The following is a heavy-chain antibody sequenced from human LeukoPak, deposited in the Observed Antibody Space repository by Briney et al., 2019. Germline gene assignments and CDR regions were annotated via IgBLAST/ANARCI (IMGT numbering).Heavy chain of an antibody. Sequence: GGSLRLSCAASGFTFSSYSMNWVRQAPGKGLEWVSYISSSSSTIYYADSVKGRFTISRDNAKNSLYLHMNSLRAEDTAVYYCARSYYYDSSGYPNFDYWGQGTLVTVSS. CDR3: ARSYYYDSSGYPNFDY. D-gene: IGHD3-22*01. V-gene: IGHV3-48*04. J-gene: IGHJ4*02. CDR1: GFTFSSYS. CDR2: ISSSSSTI.